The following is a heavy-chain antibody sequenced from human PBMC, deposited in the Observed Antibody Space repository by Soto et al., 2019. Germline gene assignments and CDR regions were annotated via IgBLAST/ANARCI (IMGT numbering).Heavy chain of an antibody. J-gene: IGHJ6*02. CDR3: AKGVEANWGFYYGMDV. Sequence: QVQLVESGGGVVQPGSSLRLSCVASGFMFSDYGMHWVRQTPGRGLEWVAVISFDGSYKYYAKSVKGRFTFARDNSKNTLSLQMSSLRVEDTAVYYCAKGVEANWGFYYGMDVWGQGTTVTVSS. CDR2: ISFDGSYK. CDR1: GFMFSDYG. D-gene: IGHD7-27*01. V-gene: IGHV3-30*18.